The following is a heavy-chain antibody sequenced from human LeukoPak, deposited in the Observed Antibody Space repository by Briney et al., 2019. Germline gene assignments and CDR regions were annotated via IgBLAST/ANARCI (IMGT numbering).Heavy chain of an antibody. J-gene: IGHJ4*02. CDR2: ISSSGSTI. V-gene: IGHV3-48*03. CDR1: GFTFTSYE. CDR3: ARGSWLVTPTDY. D-gene: IGHD4-23*01. Sequence: PGGSLRLSCAASGFTFTSYEMNWVRQAPGKGLEWVSYISSSGSTIYYADSVKGRFTISRDNAKNSLYLQMNSLRAEDTSIYYCARGSWLVTPTDYWGLGTLVTVSS.